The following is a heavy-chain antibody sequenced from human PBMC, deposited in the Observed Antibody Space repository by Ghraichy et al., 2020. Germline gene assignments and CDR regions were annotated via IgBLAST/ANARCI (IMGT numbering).Heavy chain of an antibody. CDR1: GGSISTTGYC. Sequence: SETLSLTCSVSGGSISTTGYCWAWIRQPPGKGLEWIDNIYYSGTIHYNSSLKSRVTLSMDKSKNQFSLNLNSVTAADTAVYYCARLNYYSYNMDVWGQGTTVTVSS. J-gene: IGHJ6*03. CDR3: ARLNYYSYNMDV. CDR2: IYYSGTI. V-gene: IGHV4-39*07.